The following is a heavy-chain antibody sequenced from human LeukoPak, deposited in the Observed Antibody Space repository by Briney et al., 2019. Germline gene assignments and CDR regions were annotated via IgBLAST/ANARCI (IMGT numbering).Heavy chain of an antibody. J-gene: IGHJ5*02. CDR3: AKGKRYCSGGSCYYLWFDP. Sequence: GGSLRLSCAASGFSFSNYAMSWVRQAPGKGLEWVSAISGSGGSTYYADSVKGRFTISRDNSKNTLYLQMNSLRAEDTAVYYCAKGKRYCSGGSCYYLWFDPWGQGTLVTVSS. CDR1: GFSFSNYA. D-gene: IGHD2-15*01. V-gene: IGHV3-23*01. CDR2: ISGSGGST.